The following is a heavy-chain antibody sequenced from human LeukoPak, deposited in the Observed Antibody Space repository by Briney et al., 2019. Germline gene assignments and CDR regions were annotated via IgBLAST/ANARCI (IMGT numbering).Heavy chain of an antibody. CDR3: ARVELRFLEWLPIREAWFDP. CDR1: GGSISSGSYY. J-gene: IGHJ5*02. Sequence: PSETLSLTCTVSGGSISSGSYYWSWIRQPAGKGLEWIGRIYTSGSTNYNPSLKSRVTMSVDTSKNQFSLKLSSVTAADTAVYYCARVELRFLEWLPIREAWFDPWGQGTLVTVSS. D-gene: IGHD3-3*01. V-gene: IGHV4-61*02. CDR2: IYTSGST.